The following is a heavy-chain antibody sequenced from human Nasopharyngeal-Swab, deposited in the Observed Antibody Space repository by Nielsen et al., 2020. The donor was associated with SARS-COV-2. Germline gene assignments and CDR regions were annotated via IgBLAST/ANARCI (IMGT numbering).Heavy chain of an antibody. Sequence: GGSLRLSCAASGFTFSSYAMSWVRQAPGRGLEWVSAISGSGGSTYYADSVKSRFTISRDNSKNTLDLQMNSLRAEDTAVYYCAKDGGIAVAGWFDPWGQGTLVTVSS. V-gene: IGHV3-23*01. D-gene: IGHD6-19*01. CDR3: AKDGGIAVAGWFDP. J-gene: IGHJ5*02. CDR2: ISGSGGST. CDR1: GFTFSSYA.